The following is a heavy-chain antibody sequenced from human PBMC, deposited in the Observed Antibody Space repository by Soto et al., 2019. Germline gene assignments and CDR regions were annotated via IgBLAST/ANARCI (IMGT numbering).Heavy chain of an antibody. J-gene: IGHJ6*02. CDR2: IYPGDSDT. Sequence: GESLKISCKGSGYSFTSYWIGWVRQMPGKGLEWMGIIYPGDSDTRYSPSFQGQVTISADKSISTAYLQWSSLKASDTAMYYCARQPSPYYYGSGSYYGDQYSYYYGMDVWGQGTTVTVSS. D-gene: IGHD3-10*01. CDR3: ARQPSPYYYGSGSYYGDQYSYYYGMDV. V-gene: IGHV5-51*01. CDR1: GYSFTSYW.